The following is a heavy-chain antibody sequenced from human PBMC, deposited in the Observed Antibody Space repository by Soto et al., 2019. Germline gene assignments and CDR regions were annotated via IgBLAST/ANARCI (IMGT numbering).Heavy chain of an antibody. J-gene: IGHJ4*02. CDR2: ISSSGSTI. V-gene: IGHV3-48*01. CDR3: ARDVGLDYGDYPYYFDY. CDR1: GFTFSSYS. Sequence: EVQLVESGGGLVQPGGSLRLSCAASGFTFSSYSMNWVRQAPGKGLEWDSYISSSGSTIYYADSVKGRFTISRDNAKNSLYLQMNSLRAEDTAVYYCARDVGLDYGDYPYYFDYWGQGTLVTVSS. D-gene: IGHD4-17*01.